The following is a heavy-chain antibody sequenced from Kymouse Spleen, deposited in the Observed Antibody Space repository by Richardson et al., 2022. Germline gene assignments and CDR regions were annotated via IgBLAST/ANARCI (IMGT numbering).Heavy chain of an antibody. D-gene: IGHD3-9*01. CDR3: ARQDDILTGYPLYYYYYGMDV. Sequence: QLQLQESGPGLVKPSETLSLTCTVSGGSISSSSYYWGWIRQPPGKGLEWIGSIYYSGSTYYNPSLKSRVTISVDTSKNQFSLKLSSVTAADTAVYYCARQDDILTGYPLYYYYYGMDVWGQGTTVTVSS. CDR2: IYYSGST. CDR1: GGSISSSSYY. J-gene: IGHJ6*02. V-gene: IGHV4-39*01.